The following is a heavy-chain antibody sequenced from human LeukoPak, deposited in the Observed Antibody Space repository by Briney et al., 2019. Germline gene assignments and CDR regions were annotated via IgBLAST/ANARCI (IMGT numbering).Heavy chain of an antibody. J-gene: IGHJ5*02. D-gene: IGHD3-10*01. Sequence: PGGSLRLSCAASGFTFSSYAMHWVRQAPGKGLEWVSAISGSGGSTYYADSVKGRFTISRDNSKNTLYLQMNSLRAEDTAVYYCARLGVRGVPTQNWFDPWGQGTLVTVSS. V-gene: IGHV3-23*01. CDR3: ARLGVRGVPTQNWFDP. CDR2: ISGSGGST. CDR1: GFTFSSYA.